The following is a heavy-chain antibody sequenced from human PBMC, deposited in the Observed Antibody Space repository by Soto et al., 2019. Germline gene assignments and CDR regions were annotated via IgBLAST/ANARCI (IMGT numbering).Heavy chain of an antibody. CDR3: ASGELTASGY. J-gene: IGHJ4*02. V-gene: IGHV4-30-4*01. CDR2: IYYSGST. Sequence: SETLSLTCTVSGGTISGGVGGLYYWSWIRQPPGKGLEWIGYIYYSGSTYYNPSLKSRVTISVDTSKNQFSLKLSSVTAADTAVYYCASGELTASGYWGQGTLVTVSS. CDR1: GGTISGGVGGLYY. D-gene: IGHD1-26*01.